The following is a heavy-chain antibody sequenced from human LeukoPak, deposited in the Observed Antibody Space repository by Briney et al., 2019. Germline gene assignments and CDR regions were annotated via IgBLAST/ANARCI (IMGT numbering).Heavy chain of an antibody. D-gene: IGHD3-16*01. J-gene: IGHJ4*02. V-gene: IGHV4-59*01. CDR2: FYNSGRS. CDR3: TRGAGWLIDY. Sequence: SETLSLTCSVSDDSISDYYRGWIRQPPGKGLEWIGYFYNSGRSTYNPSLKSRVTISADTSKNHFSLKLNSVTTADTAVYYCTRGAGWLIDYWGQGILVTVSS. CDR1: DDSISDYY.